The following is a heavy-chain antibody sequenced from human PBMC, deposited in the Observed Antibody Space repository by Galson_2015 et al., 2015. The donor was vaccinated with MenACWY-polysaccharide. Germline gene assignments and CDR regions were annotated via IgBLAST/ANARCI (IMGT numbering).Heavy chain of an antibody. V-gene: IGHV1-46*01. Sequence: SVKASGKASGYTFSNYSIHWAQQAPGQGLEWIGLINPGGGTTGYAQKFQGRVTMTRDPSTSTVYMELKSLGSDDTAVYYCAGVLVAGYNSIGSKKSALGYWGQGTLVTVSS. CDR1: GYTFSNYS. D-gene: IGHD5-12*01. J-gene: IGHJ4*02. CDR2: INPGGGTT. CDR3: AGVLVAGYNSIGSKKSALGY.